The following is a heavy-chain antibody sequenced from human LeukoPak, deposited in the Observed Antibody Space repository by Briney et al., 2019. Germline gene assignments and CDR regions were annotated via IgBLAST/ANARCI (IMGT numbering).Heavy chain of an antibody. CDR3: ASGDTTGYSGDAFNI. CDR2: IWYDGSNK. V-gene: IGHV3-33*03. D-gene: IGHD3-22*01. CDR1: GFTFSRYG. Sequence: PGGSLRLSCVASGFTFSRYGMHWVRRAPGKGLEWVAIIWYDGSNKYYADSVKGRFTISRDTSKNTLYLQMDSLRAEDTAVYYCASGDTTGYSGDAFNIWGQGTMVTVSS. J-gene: IGHJ3*02.